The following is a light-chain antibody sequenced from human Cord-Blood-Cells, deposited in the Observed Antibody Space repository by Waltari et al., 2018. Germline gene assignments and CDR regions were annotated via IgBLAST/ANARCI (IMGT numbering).Light chain of an antibody. J-gene: IGLJ3*02. CDR2: EGS. CDR3: CSYAGSSTWV. Sequence: QSALTQPASVSGSPGQSITISYTVTSSDVGSSNLVSLYQQHPGKAPKLMIYEGSTRPSGVSNRFSGSKSGNTASLTISGLQAEDEADYYCCSYAGSSTWVFGGGTKLTVL. V-gene: IGLV2-23*01. CDR1: SSDVGSSNL.